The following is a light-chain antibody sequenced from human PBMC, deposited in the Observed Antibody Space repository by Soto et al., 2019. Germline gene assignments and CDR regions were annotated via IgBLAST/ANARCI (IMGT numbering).Light chain of an antibody. V-gene: IGLV2-23*02. CDR1: SSVVGTYNL. Sequence: QSALTQPASVSGSPGQSITISCTGTSSVVGTYNLVSWYQQHPGKAPNLIIYEVTQRPSGVSNRFSGSKSGNTASLTISGLQAEDEADYYYCSYAGGSTSVFGTGTKVTVL. CDR3: CSYAGGSTSV. CDR2: EVT. J-gene: IGLJ1*01.